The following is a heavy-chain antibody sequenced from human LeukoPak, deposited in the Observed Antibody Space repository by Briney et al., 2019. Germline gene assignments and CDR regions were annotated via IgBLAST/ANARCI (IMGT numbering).Heavy chain of an antibody. V-gene: IGHV1-2*02. J-gene: IGHJ4*03. D-gene: IGHD5-18*01. Sequence: GASVKVSCKASGYTFTGYYMHWVRQAPGQGLEWMGWINPNSGGTNYAQKFQGRVTMTRDTSISTAYMELSRLRSDDTAVYYCARAQYSYGSGIDYWGQGTTVTVSS. CDR1: GYTFTGYY. CDR2: INPNSGGT. CDR3: ARAQYSYGSGIDY.